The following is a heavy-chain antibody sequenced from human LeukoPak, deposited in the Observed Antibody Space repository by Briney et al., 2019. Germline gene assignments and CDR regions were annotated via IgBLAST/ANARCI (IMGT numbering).Heavy chain of an antibody. CDR1: GDSVTRDDVH. J-gene: IGHJ5*02. D-gene: IGHD2-15*01. CDR2: IYYNGKT. Sequence: PSETLSLTCTVSGDSVTRDDVHWGWIRQPPGKGLEWVGNIYYNGKTYYTPSLQSRVTLSVDMSKNQFSLKLSSMTAADTAVYYCARVDCSGGSCYVYWFDPWGQGTLVTVSS. CDR3: ARVDCSGGSCYVYWFDP. V-gene: IGHV4-39*07.